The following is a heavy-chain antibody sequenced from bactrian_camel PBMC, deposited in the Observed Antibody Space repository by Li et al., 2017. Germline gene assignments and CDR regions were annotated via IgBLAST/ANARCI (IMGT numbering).Heavy chain of an antibody. Sequence: VQLVESGGGSVQPGGSLRLSCTASGFTFSSYAMGWVRQAPGKGLEWVSGISSGGGRTYYADSVKGQFTISRDNAKNTLYLQLNSLRTEDTALYYCANTHTVGSWYLGLIDWGQGTQVTVS. J-gene: IGHJ4*01. CDR2: ISSGGGRT. D-gene: IGHD6*01. V-gene: IGHV3S31*01. CDR3: ANTHTVGSWYLGLID. CDR1: GFTFSSYA.